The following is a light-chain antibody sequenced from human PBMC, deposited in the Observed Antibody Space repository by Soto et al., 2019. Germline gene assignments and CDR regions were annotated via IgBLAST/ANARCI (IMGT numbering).Light chain of an antibody. Sequence: QPVLTQPPSVSGSPGQSVTISCTGTSSDVGSYNRVSWYQQPPGTAPKLMIYEVSNRPSGVPDRFSGSKSGNTASLTISGLQAEDEADYYCSSYTSSSTPLFGGGTKVTVL. CDR1: SSDVGSYNR. CDR3: SSYTSSSTPL. CDR2: EVS. J-gene: IGLJ2*01. V-gene: IGLV2-18*02.